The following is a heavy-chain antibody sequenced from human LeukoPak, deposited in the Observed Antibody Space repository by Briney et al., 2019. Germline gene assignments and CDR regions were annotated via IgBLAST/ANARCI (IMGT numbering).Heavy chain of an antibody. J-gene: IGHJ4*02. V-gene: IGHV4-34*01. CDR3: ARALNYYDSSGFDY. CDR2: INHSGST. D-gene: IGHD3-22*01. CDR1: GGSFSGYY. Sequence: PSETLSLTCAVYGGSFSGYYWSWIRQPPGKGLEWIGEINHSGSTNYNPSLKSRVTISVDTSKNQFSLKLSSVTAADTAVYYCARALNYYDSSGFDYWGQGTLVTVSS.